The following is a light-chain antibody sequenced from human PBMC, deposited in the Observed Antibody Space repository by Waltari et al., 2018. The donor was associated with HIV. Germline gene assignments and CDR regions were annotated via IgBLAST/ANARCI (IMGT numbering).Light chain of an antibody. CDR2: MAS. CDR3: LQARQTPWT. V-gene: IGKV2-28*01. J-gene: IGKJ1*01. CDR1: QSLLHSNGYNF. Sequence: DIVMSQFPLSLPVTPGEPASMSCNSSQSLLHSNGYNFRDWYFQRPGQYPQLLIYMASYRSSGVPDRISGSGSGTNFTLRIGRVATEDVGVYYCLQARQTPWTFGQGTKVEI.